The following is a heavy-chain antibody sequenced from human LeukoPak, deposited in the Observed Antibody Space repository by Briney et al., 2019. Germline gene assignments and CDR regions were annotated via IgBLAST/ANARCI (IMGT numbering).Heavy chain of an antibody. CDR1: GFTFSSYA. J-gene: IGHJ4*02. CDR2: ISYDGSNK. D-gene: IGHD5-18*01. Sequence: GGSLRLSCAASGFTFSSYAMHWVRQAPGKGLEWVAVISYDGSNKYYADSVKGRFAISRDNSKNTLYLQMNSLRAEDTAVYCCARDSGYSYGYNYWGQGTLVTVSS. CDR3: ARDSGYSYGYNY. V-gene: IGHV3-30*09.